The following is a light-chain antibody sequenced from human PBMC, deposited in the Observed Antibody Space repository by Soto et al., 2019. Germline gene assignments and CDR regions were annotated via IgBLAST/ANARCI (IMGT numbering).Light chain of an antibody. CDR2: DVI. V-gene: IGLV2-14*01. Sequence: QSALTQPASVSGSPGQSITISCTGTSSDIGGYNYVSWYQQHPGKVPKLMIYDVIHRPSGVSNRFSGSKSGNTASLTISGLQAEDEADYYCSSYTTSSTVVFGGGTQLNVL. J-gene: IGLJ2*01. CDR3: SSYTTSSTVV. CDR1: SSDIGGYNY.